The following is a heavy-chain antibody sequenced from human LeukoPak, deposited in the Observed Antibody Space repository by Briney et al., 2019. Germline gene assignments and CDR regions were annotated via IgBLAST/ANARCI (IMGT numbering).Heavy chain of an antibody. J-gene: IGHJ4*02. CDR2: ISRSSSYI. CDR1: GFTFSSFS. V-gene: IGHV3-21*01. D-gene: IGHD3-10*01. Sequence: GGSLRLSCAASGFTFSSFSMNWVRQAPGKGLEGVSSISRSSSYIYYVDSVNGRFTISRDNAKNSLYLQMNSLRAEDTAVYFCTRDFTEQNQLLWFGELFPLDYWGQGTLVTVSS. CDR3: TRDFTEQNQLLWFGELFPLDY.